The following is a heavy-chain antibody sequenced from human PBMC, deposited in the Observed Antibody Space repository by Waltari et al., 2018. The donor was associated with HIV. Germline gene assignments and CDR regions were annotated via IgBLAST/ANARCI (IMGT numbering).Heavy chain of an antibody. J-gene: IGHJ4*02. D-gene: IGHD3-22*01. V-gene: IGHV4-39*01. CDR2: IYYSGIT. CDR1: GGSIGSSSYY. Sequence: QLQLQESGPGLVKPSETLSLTCTVPGGSIGSSSYYWGWIRQPPGKGLEWIGSIYYSGITYYNPSLKSRVTISVDTSKNQFSLKLSSVTAADTAVYYCARRSYYDSSGYYFDYWGQGTLVTVSS. CDR3: ARRSYYDSSGYYFDY.